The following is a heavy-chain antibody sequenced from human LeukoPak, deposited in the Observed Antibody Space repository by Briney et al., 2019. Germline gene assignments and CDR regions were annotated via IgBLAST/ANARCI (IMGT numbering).Heavy chain of an antibody. V-gene: IGHV4-4*07. Sequence: SETLSLTCTVSGGSISSYYWSWIRQPAGKGLEWIGRIYTSGSTNYNPSLKSRVTMSVDTPKNQFSLRLTSVTAADTAVYYCAREGRDYDGSGYYGFDYWGRGTLVTVSS. J-gene: IGHJ4*02. CDR2: IYTSGST. D-gene: IGHD3-22*01. CDR3: AREGRDYDGSGYYGFDY. CDR1: GGSISSYY.